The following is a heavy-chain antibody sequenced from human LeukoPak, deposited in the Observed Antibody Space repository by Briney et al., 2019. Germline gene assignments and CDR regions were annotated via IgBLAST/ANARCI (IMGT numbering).Heavy chain of an antibody. D-gene: IGHD1-14*01. CDR3: ARNNGDRADAFDI. J-gene: IGHJ3*02. CDR2: IWYDGSNK. V-gene: IGHV3-33*08. Sequence: GGSLRLSCAASGFTFSSYSMNWVRQAPGKGLEWVAVIWYDGSNKDYTASGKGRFTISRDNSKNTLYLQMNSLRVEDTAVYYCARNNGDRADAFDIWGQGTMVTVSS. CDR1: GFTFSSYS.